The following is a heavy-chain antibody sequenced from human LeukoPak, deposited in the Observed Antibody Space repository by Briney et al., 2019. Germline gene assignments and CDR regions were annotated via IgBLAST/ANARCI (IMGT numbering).Heavy chain of an antibody. D-gene: IGHD3-16*01. CDR1: GFTFSSYS. Sequence: GGSLRLSCAATGFTFSSYSMNWVRQAPGKGLEWLSYISSTSSAVYYADSLKGRFTISRDNAKNSLYLQMDSLRAEDTAVYYCARVIGSYGDSAYWGQGTLVTVSS. CDR2: ISSTSSAV. J-gene: IGHJ4*02. CDR3: ARVIGSYGDSAY. V-gene: IGHV3-48*04.